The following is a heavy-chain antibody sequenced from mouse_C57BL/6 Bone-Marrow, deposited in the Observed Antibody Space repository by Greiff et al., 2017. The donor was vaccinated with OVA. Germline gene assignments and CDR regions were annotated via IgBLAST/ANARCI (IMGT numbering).Heavy chain of an antibody. J-gene: IGHJ3*01. D-gene: IGHD2-5*01. V-gene: IGHV5-16*01. CDR3: ARGGYSNYEGFAY. CDR2: INYDGSST. Sequence: EVMLVESEGGLVQPGSSMKLSCAASGFTFSDYYMAWVRQVPEQGLEWVANINYDGSSTYYLDSLKSRFIISRDNAKNILYLQMSSLKSEDTATDYWARGGYSNYEGFAYWGQGTLVTVSA. CDR1: GFTFSDYY.